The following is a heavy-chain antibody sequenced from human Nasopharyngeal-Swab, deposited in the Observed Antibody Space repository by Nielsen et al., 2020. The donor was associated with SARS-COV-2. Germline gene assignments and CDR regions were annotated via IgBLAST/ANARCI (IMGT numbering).Heavy chain of an antibody. J-gene: IGHJ6*02. CDR3: ARPPSTQYYYYGMDV. Sequence: GESLKISCKGSGYRFSSYWIGWVRQMPGKGPEWMGIIYPGDSDTRYSPSFQGQVTISADKSISTAYLQWSSLKASDTAMYYCARPPSTQYYYYGMDVWGQGTTVTVSS. D-gene: IGHD2-2*01. CDR2: IYPGDSDT. V-gene: IGHV5-51*01. CDR1: GYRFSSYW.